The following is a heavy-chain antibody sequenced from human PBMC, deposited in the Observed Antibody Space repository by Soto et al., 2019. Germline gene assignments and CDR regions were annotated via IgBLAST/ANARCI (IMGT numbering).Heavy chain of an antibody. Sequence: PSETLSLTCTVSGGTISSYYWSWIRQPPGKGLEWIGYIYYSGSTNYNPSLKSRVTISVDTSKNQFSLKLSSVTAADTAVYYCARIYPDYYDILTGYYPTLYDYWGQGTLVTVSS. J-gene: IGHJ4*02. CDR2: IYYSGST. CDR3: ARIYPDYYDILTGYYPTLYDY. D-gene: IGHD3-9*01. CDR1: GGTISSYY. V-gene: IGHV4-59*01.